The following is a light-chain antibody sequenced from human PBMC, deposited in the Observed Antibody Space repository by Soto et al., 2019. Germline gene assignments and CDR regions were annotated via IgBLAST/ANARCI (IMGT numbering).Light chain of an antibody. J-gene: IGLJ1*01. V-gene: IGLV2-14*01. CDR2: EVS. CDR1: SSDVGGYNY. Sequence: QSVLTQPASVSGSPGQSITISCTGTSSDVGGYNYVSWYQQHPGKAPKLMIYEVSNRPSGVSNRFSGSKSGNTASLTISGLQAEDEADYYCSSYTSSSTRLYVFGTGTKVTDL. CDR3: SSYTSSSTRLYV.